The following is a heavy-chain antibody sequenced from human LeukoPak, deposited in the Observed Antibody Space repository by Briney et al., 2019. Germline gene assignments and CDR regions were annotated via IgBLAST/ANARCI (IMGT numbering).Heavy chain of an antibody. V-gene: IGHV1-8*01. CDR3: ARYYGEYDAGRVRGVYYYYMDV. D-gene: IGHD4-17*01. Sequence: ASVKVSCKASGYTFTSYDINWVRQATGQGLEWMGWMNPNSGNTGYAQKFQGRVTMTRNTSISTAYMELSSLRSEDTAVYYCARYYGEYDAGRVRGVYYYYMDVWGKGTTVTVSS. J-gene: IGHJ6*03. CDR2: MNPNSGNT. CDR1: GYTFTSYD.